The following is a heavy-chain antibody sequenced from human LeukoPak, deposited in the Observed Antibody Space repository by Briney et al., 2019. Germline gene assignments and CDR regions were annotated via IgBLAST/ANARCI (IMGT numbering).Heavy chain of an antibody. Sequence: SQTLSLTCALSGDSFSSTNAAWTWIRQSPSRGLEWLGSTYYRSKWYNDYAVSVKSLITINPDTSKNQFSLQLKSVTPEDTAVYYCAREQWRSGWYDYWGQGTLVTVSS. J-gene: IGHJ4*02. CDR2: TYYRSKWYN. CDR1: GDSFSSTNAA. V-gene: IGHV6-1*01. D-gene: IGHD6-19*01. CDR3: AREQWRSGWYDY.